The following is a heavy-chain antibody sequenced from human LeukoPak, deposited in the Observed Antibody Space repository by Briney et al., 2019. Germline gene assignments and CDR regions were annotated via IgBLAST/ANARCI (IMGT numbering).Heavy chain of an antibody. J-gene: IGHJ6*02. V-gene: IGHV3-53*01. CDR3: ARDSGSGSYYQYYYYYYGMDV. CDR2: IYSGGST. Sequence: GGSLRLSCAASGFTFSSYGMHWVRQAPGKGLEWVSVIYSGGSTYYADSVKGRFTISRDNSKNTLYLQMNSLRAEDTAVYYCARDSGSGSYYQYYYYYYGMDVWGQGTTVTVSS. CDR1: GFTFSSYG. D-gene: IGHD3-10*01.